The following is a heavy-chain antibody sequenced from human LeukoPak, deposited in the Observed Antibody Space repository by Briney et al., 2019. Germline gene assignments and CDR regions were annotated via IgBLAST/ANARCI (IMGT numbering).Heavy chain of an antibody. CDR3: ARGVRGYSHGSRFDY. D-gene: IGHD5-18*01. Sequence: GGSLRLSCAASGFTVSSNYMSWVRQAPGKGLEWVSIIYDGGRTGYADSVKGRFTISRDSSKNTLYLQMNSLRAEDTAVYYCARGVRGYSHGSRFDYWGQGTLVTVSS. J-gene: IGHJ4*02. CDR1: GFTVSSNY. CDR2: IYDGGRT. V-gene: IGHV3-53*01.